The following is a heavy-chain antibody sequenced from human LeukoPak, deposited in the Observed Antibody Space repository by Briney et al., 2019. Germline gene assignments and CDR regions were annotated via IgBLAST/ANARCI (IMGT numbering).Heavy chain of an antibody. CDR1: GFTFDDYA. Sequence: PGGSLRLSCAASGFTFDDYAMYWIRQAPGKGLEWVSGINWSSGDIGYANSVKGRFTISRDNDKNSLYLQMNSLRAEDTAVYYCASLAYVDTAMVLDYWGQGTLVTVSS. J-gene: IGHJ4*02. V-gene: IGHV3-9*01. CDR2: INWSSGDI. D-gene: IGHD5-18*01. CDR3: ASLAYVDTAMVLDY.